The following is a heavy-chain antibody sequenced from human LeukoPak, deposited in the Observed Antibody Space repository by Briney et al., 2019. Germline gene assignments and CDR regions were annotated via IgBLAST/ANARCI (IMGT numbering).Heavy chain of an antibody. CDR2: IKQDGSEK. CDR1: GFIFSNYW. Sequence: GGSLRLSCAASGFIFSNYWMSWVRQAPGKGLEWVANIKQDGSEKYYVDSVKARFTISRDNSKNTLYLQMNSLRAEDTAVYYCARDSSGPGYWGQGTLVTVSS. J-gene: IGHJ4*02. CDR3: ARDSSGPGY. V-gene: IGHV3-7*03. D-gene: IGHD6-19*01.